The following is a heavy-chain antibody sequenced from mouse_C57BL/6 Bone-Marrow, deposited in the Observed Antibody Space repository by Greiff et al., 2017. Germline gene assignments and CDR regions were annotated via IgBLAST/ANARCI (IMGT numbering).Heavy chain of an antibody. CDR2: IYPSDSET. CDR3: ARGGRRYFDV. V-gene: IGHV1-61*01. D-gene: IGHD1-1*01. J-gene: IGHJ1*03. CDR1: GYTFTSYW. Sequence: VQLQQPGAELVRPGSSVKLSCKASGYTFTSYWMDWVKQRPGQGLEWIGNIYPSDSETHYNQKFKDKATLTVDKSSSTAYMQLSSRTSDDSAVYYCARGGRRYFDVWGTGTTVTVSS.